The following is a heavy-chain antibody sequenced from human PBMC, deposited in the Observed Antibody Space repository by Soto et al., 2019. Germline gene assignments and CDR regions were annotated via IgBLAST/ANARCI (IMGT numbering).Heavy chain of an antibody. CDR1: GGTFSSYA. CDR2: FIPIFGTA. J-gene: IGHJ6*02. D-gene: IGHD3-3*01. CDR3: AGQTEDWLGPRYYYYGMDV. Sequence: QVQLLQSGAEVKKPGSSVKVSCKSSGGTFSSYAISWGRQAPGQGLEWMGGFIPIFGTANFAQKFQGRVTITADKSTSTAYMELSSLRAEDTAVYYCAGQTEDWLGPRYYYYGMDVWGQGTTVTVSS. V-gene: IGHV1-69*06.